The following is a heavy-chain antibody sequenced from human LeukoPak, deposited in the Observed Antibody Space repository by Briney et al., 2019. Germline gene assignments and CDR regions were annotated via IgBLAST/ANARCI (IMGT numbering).Heavy chain of an antibody. CDR3: ARIPAWFGEFY. CDR1: GGSISSYY. CDR2: IYYSGST. D-gene: IGHD3-10*01. J-gene: IGHJ4*02. Sequence: SETLSLTCTVSGGSISSYYWSWIRQPPGKGLEWIGYIYYSGSTNYNPSLKSRVAISVDTSKNQFSLKLSSVTAADTAVYYCARIPAWFGEFYWGQGTLVTVSS. V-gene: IGHV4-59*12.